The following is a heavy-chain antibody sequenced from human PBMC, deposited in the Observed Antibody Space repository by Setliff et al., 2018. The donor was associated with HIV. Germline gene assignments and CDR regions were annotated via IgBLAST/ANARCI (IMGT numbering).Heavy chain of an antibody. Sequence: GSLRLSCTSSEISFNNYYMTWVRQAPGRGLEWAAIISNDGGREYYVDSVKGRFTISRDNAKNSLYLQMESLRVEDTTVYYCTRKLAPGHGMDVWGQGTTVTVSS. D-gene: IGHD3-3*02. V-gene: IGHV3-7*01. CDR2: ISNDGGRE. CDR3: TRKLAPGHGMDV. J-gene: IGHJ6*02. CDR1: EISFNNYY.